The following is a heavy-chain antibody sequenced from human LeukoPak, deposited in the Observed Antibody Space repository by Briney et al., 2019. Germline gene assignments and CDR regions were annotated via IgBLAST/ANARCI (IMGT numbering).Heavy chain of an antibody. CDR1: GFTFSSYA. CDR3: ARVGTVGGYYMDV. V-gene: IGHV3-23*01. J-gene: IGHJ6*03. CDR2: ISGSGGST. D-gene: IGHD6-19*01. Sequence: GGSLRLSCAASGFTFSSYAMSWVRQAPGKGLEWVSAISGSGGSTYYADSVKGRFTITRDNAKNSLYLQMNSLRAEDTAVYYCARVGTVGGYYMDVWGKGTTVTVSS.